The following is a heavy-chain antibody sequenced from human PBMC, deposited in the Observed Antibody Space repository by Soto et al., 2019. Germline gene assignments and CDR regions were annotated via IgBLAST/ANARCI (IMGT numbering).Heavy chain of an antibody. CDR3: ATGGTPIDS. V-gene: IGHV1-18*01. CDR2: ISAYNGNT. D-gene: IGHD3-16*01. J-gene: IGHJ4*02. CDR1: GYTFTNFG. Sequence: QVQLVQSGAEVKKPGASVKVSCKASGYTFTNFGISWVRQAPGQGLEWMGWISAYNGNTNYAQNIQGRVAMTTDTPPSTACRELRSLRSDDTAVYYFATGGTPIDSWGQGTLVTVSS.